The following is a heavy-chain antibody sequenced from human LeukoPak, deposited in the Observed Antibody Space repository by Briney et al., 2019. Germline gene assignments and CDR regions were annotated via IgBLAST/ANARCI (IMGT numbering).Heavy chain of an antibody. D-gene: IGHD3-22*01. CDR3: ARASYSYDINGWVPFDY. CDR1: GDSISSSSYY. V-gene: IGHV4-39*07. CDR2: IYYSGST. J-gene: IGHJ4*02. Sequence: TPSETLSLTCTVSGDSISSSSYYWGWIRQPPGKGLEWIGSIYYSGSTYYNPSLKSRVTISGDTSKNQFSLRLSSVTAADTAVYYCARASYSYDINGWVPFDYWGQGTLVTVSS.